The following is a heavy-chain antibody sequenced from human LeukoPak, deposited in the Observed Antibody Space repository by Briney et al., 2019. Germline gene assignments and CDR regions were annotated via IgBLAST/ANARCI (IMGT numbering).Heavy chain of an antibody. CDR1: GGSISSHY. CDR3: ARGSSDGWVVKPGDYYYYMDV. Sequence: SETLSLTCTVSGGSISSHYWSWIRQPPGKGLEWIGYIYYSGSTNYNPSLKSRVTISVDTSKNQFSLKLSSVTAADTAVYYCARGSSDGWVVKPGDYYYYMDVWGKGTTVTVSS. V-gene: IGHV4-59*11. J-gene: IGHJ6*03. CDR2: IYYSGST. D-gene: IGHD3-22*01.